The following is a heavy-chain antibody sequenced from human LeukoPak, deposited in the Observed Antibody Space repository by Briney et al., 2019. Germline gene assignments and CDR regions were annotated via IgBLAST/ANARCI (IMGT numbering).Heavy chain of an antibody. Sequence: PGGSLRLSCAASGFTFSSYWMSWVRQAPGKGLEWVANIKQDGSEKYYVDSVKGRFTISRDNSKNTLYLQMNSLRAEDTAVYYCAKYYYYDSQDWGQGTLVTVSS. CDR2: IKQDGSEK. V-gene: IGHV3-7*03. D-gene: IGHD3-22*01. CDR1: GFTFSSYW. CDR3: AKYYYYDSQD. J-gene: IGHJ4*02.